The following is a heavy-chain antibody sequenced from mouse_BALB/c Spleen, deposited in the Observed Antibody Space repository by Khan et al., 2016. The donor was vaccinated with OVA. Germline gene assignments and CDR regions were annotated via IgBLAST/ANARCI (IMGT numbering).Heavy chain of an antibody. J-gene: IGHJ4*01. CDR1: GFSLKNYG. CDR2: IWSDGST. D-gene: IGHD2-10*01. Sequence: QVQLKESGPGLVAPSQSLSITCTISGFSLKNYGVHWVRQPPGKGLEWLAVIWSDGSTTYHSALKSRLTITKDNSKRQVFLKMNSLQTDDTAIYFCARQPYYHYNVMDYWGQGTSVTVSS. CDR3: ARQPYYHYNVMDY. V-gene: IGHV2-6-1*01.